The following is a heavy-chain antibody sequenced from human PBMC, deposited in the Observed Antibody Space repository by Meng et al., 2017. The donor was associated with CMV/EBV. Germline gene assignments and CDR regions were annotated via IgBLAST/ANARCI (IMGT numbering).Heavy chain of an antibody. CDR1: GFTFSSYS. J-gene: IGHJ5*02. CDR2: ISSSSSYI. CDR3: ARDRAAPGWFDP. Sequence: GESLKISCAASGFTFSSYSMNWVRQAPGKGLEWVSSISSSSSYIYYAESVKGRFTISRDNAKNSLYLQMNSLRAEDTAVYYCARDRAAPGWFDPWGQGTLVTVSS. V-gene: IGHV3-21*01. D-gene: IGHD6-13*01.